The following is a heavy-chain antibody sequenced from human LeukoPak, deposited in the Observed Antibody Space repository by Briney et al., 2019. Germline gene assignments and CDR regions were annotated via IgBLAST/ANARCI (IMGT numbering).Heavy chain of an antibody. CDR1: GGSISSYY. J-gene: IGHJ6*03. CDR2: IYTSGST. D-gene: IGHD2-2*02. CDR3: ARDQASWYCSSTSCYTVVGSYYYYMDV. V-gene: IGHV4-4*07. Sequence: PSETLSLTCTVSGGSISSYYWSWIRQPAGKGLEWIGRIYTSGSTNYNPSLKSRVTTSVDTSKNQFSLKLSSVTAADTAVYYCARDQASWYCSSTSCYTVVGSYYYYMDVWGKGTTVTVSS.